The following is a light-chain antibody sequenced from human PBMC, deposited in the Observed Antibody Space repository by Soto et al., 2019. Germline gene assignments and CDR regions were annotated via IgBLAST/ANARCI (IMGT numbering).Light chain of an antibody. V-gene: IGKV1-39*01. CDR2: AAS. CDR1: QSISSY. Sequence: DIQMTQSPSSLSASVGDRVTITCRASQSISSYLNWYQQKPGKAPKLLIYAASSLQSGVPSRFSGSGSGTDFTLTISSLQPEDFATYYCQQSYSTPGITFGLGTKVDIK. CDR3: QQSYSTPGIT. J-gene: IGKJ3*01.